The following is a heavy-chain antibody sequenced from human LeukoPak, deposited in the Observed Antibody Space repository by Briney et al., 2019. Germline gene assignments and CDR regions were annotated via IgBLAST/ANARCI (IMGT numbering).Heavy chain of an antibody. CDR3: TRDRGAYNLYDY. Sequence: GGSLRLSCTASGFTFGDYAMSWIRQAPGKGLEWVGFIRSKAYGETADYAASVEGRFTISRDDSKAITYLQMNSLKTEDTAVYHCTRDRGAYNLYDYWGQGTLVTVSS. D-gene: IGHD1-1*01. V-gene: IGHV3-49*03. CDR1: GFTFGDYA. J-gene: IGHJ4*02. CDR2: IRSKAYGETA.